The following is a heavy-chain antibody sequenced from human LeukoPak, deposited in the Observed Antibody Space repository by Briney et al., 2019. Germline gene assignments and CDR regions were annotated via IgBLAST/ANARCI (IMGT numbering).Heavy chain of an antibody. CDR2: INPSGGST. CDR1: GYTFTSYY. CDR3: ARGIASTSCYGPSCNWFDP. Sequence: ASVKVSCKASGYTFTSYYMHWVRQAPGQGLEWMGIINPSGGSTSYAQKFQGRVTMTRDTSTSTVYMELSSLRSEDTAVYYCARGIASTSCYGPSCNWFDPWGQGTLVTVSS. D-gene: IGHD2-2*01. J-gene: IGHJ5*02. V-gene: IGHV1-46*01.